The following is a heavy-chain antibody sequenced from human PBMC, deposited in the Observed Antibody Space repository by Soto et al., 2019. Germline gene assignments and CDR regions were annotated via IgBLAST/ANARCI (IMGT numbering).Heavy chain of an antibody. CDR2: IYSGGST. CDR1: GFTVSSNY. CDR3: ARGLGFFCLDP. Sequence: GGSLRLSCAASGFTVSSNYMSWVRQAPGKGLGWVSVIYSGGSTYYADSVKGRFTISRDNSKNTLYLQMNSLRAEDTAVYYWARGLGFFCLDPWGQGTLVTVSS. V-gene: IGHV3-53*01. D-gene: IGHD1-26*01. J-gene: IGHJ5*02.